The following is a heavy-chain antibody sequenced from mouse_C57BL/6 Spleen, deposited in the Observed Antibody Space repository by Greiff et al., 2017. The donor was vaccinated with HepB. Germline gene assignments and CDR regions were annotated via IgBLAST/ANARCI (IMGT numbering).Heavy chain of an antibody. V-gene: IGHV1-18*01. D-gene: IGHD1-1*01. Sequence: VQLKESGPELVKPGASVKIPCKASGYTFTDYNMDWVKQSHGKSLEWIGDINPNNGGTIYNQKFKGKATLTVDKSSSTAYMELRSLTSEDTAVYYCARRGLYYYGSSHFDYWGQGTTLTVSS. J-gene: IGHJ2*01. CDR1: GYTFTDYN. CDR2: INPNNGGT. CDR3: ARRGLYYYGSSHFDY.